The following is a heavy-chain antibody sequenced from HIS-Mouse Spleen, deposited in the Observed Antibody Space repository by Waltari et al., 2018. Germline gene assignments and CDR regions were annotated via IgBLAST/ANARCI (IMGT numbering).Heavy chain of an antibody. D-gene: IGHD1-7*01. Sequence: EVQLVESGGGLVQPGRSLRLSCAASGFTFDDYAMHWVRQAPGEGLEWVSGISWNSGSIGYADSVKGRFTISRDNAKNSLYLQMNSLRAEDTALYYCAKDITGTTDAFDIWGQGTMVTVSS. V-gene: IGHV3-9*01. CDR3: AKDITGTTDAFDI. J-gene: IGHJ3*02. CDR1: GFTFDDYA. CDR2: ISWNSGSI.